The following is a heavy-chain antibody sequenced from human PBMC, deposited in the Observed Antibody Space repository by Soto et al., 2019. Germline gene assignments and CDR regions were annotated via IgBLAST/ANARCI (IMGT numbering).Heavy chain of an antibody. J-gene: IGHJ4*02. CDR2: VNAYNGNT. CDR3: AREVVSGRTGFEY. D-gene: IGHD6-19*01. V-gene: IGHV1-18*01. Sequence: ASVKVSCKASGYTFTSYGIRWVRQAPGQGLEWMGWVNAYNGNTNYAQKFQGRVTMTTDTSTRQAYIELRSLRSDDTAVYYCAREVVSGRTGFEYRGQGSLVTVSS. CDR1: GYTFTSYG.